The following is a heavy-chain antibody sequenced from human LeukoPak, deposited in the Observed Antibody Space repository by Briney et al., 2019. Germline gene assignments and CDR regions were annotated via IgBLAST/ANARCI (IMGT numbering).Heavy chain of an antibody. J-gene: IGHJ4*02. CDR2: ISSSSSYI. V-gene: IGHV3-21*01. Sequence: GGSLRLSCAASGFTFSSYSMNWVRQAPGKGPEWVSSISSSSSYIYYADSVKGRFTISRDNAKDTLYLQMNSLRVEDTAVYYCARVADGDKYGGRDYWGQGALVIVSS. CDR3: ARVADGDKYGGRDY. CDR1: GFTFSSYS. D-gene: IGHD5-24*01.